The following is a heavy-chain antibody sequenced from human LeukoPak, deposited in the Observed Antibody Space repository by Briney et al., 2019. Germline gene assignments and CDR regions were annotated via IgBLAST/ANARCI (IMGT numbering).Heavy chain of an antibody. V-gene: IGHV1-8*01. Sequence: GASVKVSCKASGYTFTSYGISWVRQATGQGLEWMGWMNPNSGSTGYAQNFQGRVTMTRDTSISTAYMELSSLRSEDTAVYYCARDRNYYGSGSYNAFDIWGQGTMVTVSS. CDR1: GYTFTSYG. D-gene: IGHD3-10*01. CDR2: MNPNSGST. J-gene: IGHJ3*02. CDR3: ARDRNYYGSGSYNAFDI.